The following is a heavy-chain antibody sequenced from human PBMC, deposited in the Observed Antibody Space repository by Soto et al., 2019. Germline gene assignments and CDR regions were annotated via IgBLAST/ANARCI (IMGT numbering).Heavy chain of an antibody. V-gene: IGHV3-30*03. CDR3: XXXXXSGFDVLYLFFDH. CDR1: GFTFRTYA. Sequence: QVQLVESGGGVVQPGGSLRLPCAASGFTFRTYAMDWVRQAPGKGLEWLAVISYDGIHSYYADSVKGRFTISRDNSKXXXXXXXXXXXXXXXXXXXXXXXXXSGFDVLYLFFDHWGQGALVTVSS. D-gene: IGHD5-12*01. J-gene: IGHJ4*02. CDR2: ISYDGIHS.